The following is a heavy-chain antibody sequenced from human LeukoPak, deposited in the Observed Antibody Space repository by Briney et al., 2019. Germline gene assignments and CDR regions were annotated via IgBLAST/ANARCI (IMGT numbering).Heavy chain of an antibody. J-gene: IGHJ3*02. D-gene: IGHD3-16*02. CDR2: IYYSGST. Sequence: SETLSLTCTVSGGSISSSSYYWGWIRQPPGKGLEWIGSIYYSGSTYYNPSLKSRVTISVDTSKNQFSLKLSSVTAADTAVYYCARGGITFGGVIDDPDAFDIWGQGTMVTVSS. CDR3: ARGGITFGGVIDDPDAFDI. V-gene: IGHV4-39*07. CDR1: GGSISSSSYY.